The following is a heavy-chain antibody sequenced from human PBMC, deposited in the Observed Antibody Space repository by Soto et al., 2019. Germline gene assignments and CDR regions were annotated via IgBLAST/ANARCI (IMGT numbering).Heavy chain of an antibody. Sequence: ASVKVSCKTSGYTFSSYGISWVRQAPGQGLEWLGWISANNVNTNYAHKVQGRLTLTTDTSTSTVYMELRSLRSDDTAVYYCAREYCGGGSCYYYYMDVWGQGTMVTVSS. CDR2: ISANNVNT. J-gene: IGHJ6*03. D-gene: IGHD2-21*01. CDR1: GYTFSSYG. V-gene: IGHV1-18*01. CDR3: AREYCGGGSCYYYYMDV.